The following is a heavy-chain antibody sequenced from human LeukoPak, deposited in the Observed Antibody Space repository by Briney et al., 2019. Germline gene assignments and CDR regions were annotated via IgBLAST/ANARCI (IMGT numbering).Heavy chain of an antibody. V-gene: IGHV1-2*02. CDR2: INPNSGGT. D-gene: IGHD3-9*01. CDR1: GYTFTGYY. J-gene: IGHJ4*02. CDR3: ARSYFDWLLGYFDY. Sequence: ASVKVSCKASGYTFTGYYMHWVRQAPGQRLEWMGWINPNSGGTNYAQKFQGRVTMTRDTSISTAYMELSRLRSDDTAVYYCARSYFDWLLGYFDYWGQGTLVTVSS.